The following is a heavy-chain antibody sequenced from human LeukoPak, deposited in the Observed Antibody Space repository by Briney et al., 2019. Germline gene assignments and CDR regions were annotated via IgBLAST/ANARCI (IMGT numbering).Heavy chain of an antibody. D-gene: IGHD3-3*01. CDR3: ARANDFWSGYSSGYYGMDV. Sequence: GGSLRLSCAASGFTVSSNYMSWVRQAPGKGLEWVSVIYSGGSTYYADSVKGRFTISRDNSKNTLYLQMNSLRAEDTAVYYCARANDFWSGYSSGYYGMDVWGHGTTVTVSS. CDR1: GFTVSSNY. V-gene: IGHV3-53*01. J-gene: IGHJ6*02. CDR2: IYSGGST.